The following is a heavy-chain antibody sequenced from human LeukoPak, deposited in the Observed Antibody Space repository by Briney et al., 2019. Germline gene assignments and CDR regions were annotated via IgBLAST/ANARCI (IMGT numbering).Heavy chain of an antibody. D-gene: IGHD3-10*01. Sequence: GSSVKVSCKASGYTFTSYGISWVRQAPGQGLEWMGWISAYNGNTNHAQKLQGRVTMTTDTSTSTAYMELRSLRSDDTAVYYCARDGQGLLWFGEFDNWFDPWGQGTLVTVSS. J-gene: IGHJ5*02. CDR3: ARDGQGLLWFGEFDNWFDP. V-gene: IGHV1-18*01. CDR2: ISAYNGNT. CDR1: GYTFTSYG.